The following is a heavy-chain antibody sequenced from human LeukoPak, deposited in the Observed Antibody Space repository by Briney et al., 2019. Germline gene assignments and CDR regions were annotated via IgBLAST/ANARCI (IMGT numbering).Heavy chain of an antibody. J-gene: IGHJ3*02. CDR1: GFTFSDYY. D-gene: IGHD3-9*01. Sequence: GGSLRLSCAASGFTFSDYYMSWIRQAPGKGLEWVSYISSSGSTIYYADSVKGRFTISRDNAKNSLYLQMNSLRAEDTAVYYCARGGPPFGYDILTGYYLGNAFDIWGQGTMVTVSS. CDR2: ISSSGSTI. CDR3: ARGGPPFGYDILTGYYLGNAFDI. V-gene: IGHV3-11*01.